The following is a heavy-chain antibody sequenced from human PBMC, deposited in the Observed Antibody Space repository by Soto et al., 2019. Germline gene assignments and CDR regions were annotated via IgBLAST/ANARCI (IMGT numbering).Heavy chain of an antibody. Sequence: GGSPRLSCAASGFTFSSYAMSWVRQAPGKGLEWVSAISGSGGSTYYADFVKGRFTISRDNSKNTLYLQMNSLRAEDTAVYYCAKGSDRIAARLLNGAFDIWGQGTMVTVSS. J-gene: IGHJ3*02. D-gene: IGHD6-6*01. CDR2: ISGSGGST. CDR3: AKGSDRIAARLLNGAFDI. CDR1: GFTFSSYA. V-gene: IGHV3-23*01.